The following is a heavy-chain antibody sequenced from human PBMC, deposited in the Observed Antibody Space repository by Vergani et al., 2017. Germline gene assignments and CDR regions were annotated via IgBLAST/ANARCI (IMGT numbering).Heavy chain of an antibody. CDR1: GYTFTSYG. D-gene: IGHD2-15*01. J-gene: IGHJ2*01. CDR3: AIRILGNWYFDL. V-gene: IGHV1-18*01. Sequence: QVQLVQSGAEVKKPGASVKVSCKASGYTFTSYGISWVRQAPGQGLEWMGWISAYNGKKNYAQKLQGRVTITADESTSTAYMELSSLRSEDTAVYYCAIRILGNWYFDLWGRGTLVTVSS. CDR2: ISAYNGKK.